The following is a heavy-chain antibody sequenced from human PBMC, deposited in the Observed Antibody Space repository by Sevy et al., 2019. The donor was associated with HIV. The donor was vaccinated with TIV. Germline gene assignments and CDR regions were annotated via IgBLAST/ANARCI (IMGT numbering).Heavy chain of an antibody. J-gene: IGHJ4*02. CDR1: GFTFSSYG. CDR3: AKDSSGYYRGFDY. V-gene: IGHV3-30*18. D-gene: IGHD3-22*01. Sequence: GGSLRLSCAASGFTFSSYGMHWVRQAPGKGLEWVAVISYDGSNKYYADSLKGRFTMSRDNSKNTLYLQMNSLRAEDTAVYDCAKDSSGYYRGFDYWGQGTLVTVSS. CDR2: ISYDGSNK.